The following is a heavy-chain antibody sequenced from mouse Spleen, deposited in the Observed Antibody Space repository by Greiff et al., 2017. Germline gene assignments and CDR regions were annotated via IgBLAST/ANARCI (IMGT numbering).Heavy chain of an antibody. Sequence: VQLQQPGAELVKPGASVKLSCKASGYTFTSYWITWVKQRPGQGLEWIGDIYPGSGSTNYNEKFKSKATLTVDTSSSTAYMQLSSLTSEDSAVYYCAREDGNYGVAYWGQGTLVTVSA. D-gene: IGHD2-1*01. CDR2: IYPGSGST. CDR1: GYTFTSYW. CDR3: AREDGNYGVAY. J-gene: IGHJ3*01. V-gene: IGHV1-55*01.